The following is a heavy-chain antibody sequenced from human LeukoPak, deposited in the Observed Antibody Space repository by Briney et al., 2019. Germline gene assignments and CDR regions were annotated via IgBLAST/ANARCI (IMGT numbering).Heavy chain of an antibody. Sequence: KTGGSLRLSCSASGFTFSTYPMNWVRQAPGKGLEWVSSIDPSSNYIYYADSVRGRYTISRDNAQNSLYLQVNSLRAEDTAVYYCTRGSYGDYEYWGQGTLVTVSS. CDR3: TRGSYGDYEY. V-gene: IGHV3-21*01. CDR2: IDPSSNYI. D-gene: IGHD4-17*01. J-gene: IGHJ4*02. CDR1: GFTFSTYP.